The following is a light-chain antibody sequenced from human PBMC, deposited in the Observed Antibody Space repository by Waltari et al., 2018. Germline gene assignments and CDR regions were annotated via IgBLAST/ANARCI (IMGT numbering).Light chain of an antibody. Sequence: SYVLTQPPSVSVAPGETASITCGENNIGGRSVHWYQQKPGQAPVLIVYDDSGRPSGIPGRVSGSNSGNTATLTISRVEAGDEADYYCQVWDSASDHYVFGTGTKVTAL. V-gene: IGLV3-21*02. CDR3: QVWDSASDHYV. CDR1: NIGGRS. CDR2: DDS. J-gene: IGLJ1*01.